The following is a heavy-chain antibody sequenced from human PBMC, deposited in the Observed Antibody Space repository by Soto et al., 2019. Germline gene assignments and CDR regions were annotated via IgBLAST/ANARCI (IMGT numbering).Heavy chain of an antibody. CDR2: IYPGDSDT. D-gene: IGHD3-22*01. J-gene: IGHJ3*02. CDR3: ARREGGYYDSSGYYDAFDI. V-gene: IGHV5-51*01. Sequence: PGESLKISCKGSGYSFTSYWIGWVRQMPGKGLEWMGIIYPGDSDTRYSPSFQGQVTISADKSISTAYLQWSSLKASDTAMYYCARREGGYYDSSGYYDAFDIWGQGTMVTVSS. CDR1: GYSFTSYW.